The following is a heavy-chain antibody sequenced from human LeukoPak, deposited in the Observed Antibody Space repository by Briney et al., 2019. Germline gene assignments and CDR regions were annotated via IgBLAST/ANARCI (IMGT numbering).Heavy chain of an antibody. CDR3: ARRKRGSGGPFDS. CDR2: IYHSGST. D-gene: IGHD6-19*01. CDR1: GGSISSGGYY. J-gene: IGHJ4*01. Sequence: SETLSLTCTVSGGSISSGGYYWSWIRQPPGKGLEWIGYIYHSGSTYYNPSLKSRVTISVDRSKNQFSLKLSSVTAADTAVYYCARRKRGSGGPFDSWGHGTLVTVSS. V-gene: IGHV4-30-2*01.